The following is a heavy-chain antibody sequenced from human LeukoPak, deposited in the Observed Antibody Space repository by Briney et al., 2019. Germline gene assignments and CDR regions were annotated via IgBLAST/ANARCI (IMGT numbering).Heavy chain of an antibody. V-gene: IGHV4-39*01. CDR1: GGSISSSSYY. CDR2: IYYSGST. D-gene: IGHD2-21*02. CDR3: ARHGDWDDY. J-gene: IGHJ4*02. Sequence: SETLSLTCTVSGGSISSSSYYWGWIRQPPGEGLEWIGSIYYSGSTYYNPSLKSRVTISVDTSKNQFSLKLSSVTAADTAVYYCARHGDWDDYWGQGTLVTVSS.